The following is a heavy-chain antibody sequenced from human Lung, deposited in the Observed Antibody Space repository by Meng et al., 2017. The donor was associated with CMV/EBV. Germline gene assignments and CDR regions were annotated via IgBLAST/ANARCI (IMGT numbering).Heavy chain of an antibody. V-gene: IGHV4-34*01. Sequence: LXXAVYGGFFSGYYWSWIRQPPGKGLEWIGEINHSGSTNYNPSLKSRVTISVDTSKNQFSLKLSSVTAADTAVYYCARTTYDFWSGIYYYYYYGMDVXGQGXTVTVSS. CDR2: INHSGST. CDR3: ARTTYDFWSGIYYYYYYGMDV. CDR1: GGFFSGYY. D-gene: IGHD3-3*01. J-gene: IGHJ6*02.